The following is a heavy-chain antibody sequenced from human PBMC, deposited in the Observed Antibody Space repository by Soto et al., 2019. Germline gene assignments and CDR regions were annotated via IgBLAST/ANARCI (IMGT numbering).Heavy chain of an antibody. V-gene: IGHV3-48*02. Sequence: PGGSLRLSCAASGFIFTDYSLSWVRQAPGKGLEWLSYISSHSSITHYADSVKGRFTISRDNAQNSLYLHLNSLRDEDTAVYYCARERSGNGYKFGLDVWGQGTTVTVSS. D-gene: IGHD6-19*01. J-gene: IGHJ6*02. CDR1: GFIFTDYS. CDR3: ARERSGNGYKFGLDV. CDR2: ISSHSSIT.